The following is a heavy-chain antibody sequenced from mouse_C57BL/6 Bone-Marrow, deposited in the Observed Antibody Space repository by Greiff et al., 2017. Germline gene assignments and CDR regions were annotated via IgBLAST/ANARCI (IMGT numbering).Heavy chain of an antibody. J-gene: IGHJ4*01. V-gene: IGHV5-4*03. CDR3: ARLPDGYYEEYYYAMDY. CDR2: ISDGGSYT. D-gene: IGHD2-3*01. Sequence: DVKLQESGGGLVKPGGSLKLSCAASGFTFSSYAMSWVRQTPEKRLEWVATISDGGSYTYYPDNVKGRFTISRDNAKNNLYLQMSHLKSEDTAMXYWARLPDGYYEEYYYAMDYWGQGTSGTVSS. CDR1: GFTFSSYA.